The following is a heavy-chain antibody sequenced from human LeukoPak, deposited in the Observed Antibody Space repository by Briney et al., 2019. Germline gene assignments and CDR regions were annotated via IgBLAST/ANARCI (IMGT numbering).Heavy chain of an antibody. J-gene: IGHJ5*02. CDR1: GFTFSSYD. Sequence: GGSLRLSCAACGFTFSSYDMHWVRQATGKGLEWVSAIGTAGDTYYPGSVKGQFTISRENAKNSLYLQMNSLRAEDTAVYSCARGADGVSSNSRGWFDPWGQGTLVTVSS. CDR3: ARGADGVSSNSRGWFDP. D-gene: IGHD2-15*01. V-gene: IGHV3-13*03. CDR2: IGTAGDT.